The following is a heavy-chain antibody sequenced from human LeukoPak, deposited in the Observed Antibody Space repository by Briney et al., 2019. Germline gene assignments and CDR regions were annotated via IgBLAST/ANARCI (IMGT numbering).Heavy chain of an antibody. J-gene: IGHJ4*01. CDR2: IYYSGST. D-gene: IGHD6-6*01. Sequence: PSETLSLTCTVSGGSISSYYWSWIRQPPGKGLEWIGYIYYSGSTNSNPSLKSRVTISVDTSKNQLSLKLSSVTAADTAVYYCARHRIAARPFDYWGHGTLVTVSS. CDR1: GGSISSYY. V-gene: IGHV4-59*08. CDR3: ARHRIAARPFDY.